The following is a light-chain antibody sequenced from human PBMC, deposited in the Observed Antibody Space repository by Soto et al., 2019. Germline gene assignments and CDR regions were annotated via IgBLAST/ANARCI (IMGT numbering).Light chain of an antibody. Sequence: QSVLPRPRSVSGSPGQSVTISCTGTSSDVGGYNYVSWYQQHPGKAPKLMIYDVSKRPSGVPDRFSGSKSGNTASLTISGLQAEDEADYYCCSYAGSYTPLYVFGTGTKVTVL. CDR3: CSYAGSYTPLYV. J-gene: IGLJ1*01. CDR2: DVS. CDR1: SSDVGGYNY. V-gene: IGLV2-11*01.